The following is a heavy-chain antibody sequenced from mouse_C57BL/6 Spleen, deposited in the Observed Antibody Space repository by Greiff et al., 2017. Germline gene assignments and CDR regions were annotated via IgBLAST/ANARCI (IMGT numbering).Heavy chain of an antibody. CDR3: ARRLYFDY. Sequence: EVQLVESGGGLVKPGGSLKLSCAASGFTFSDYGMHWVRQAREKGLEWVAYISSGSSTIYYADTVKGRFPISRDNAKNTLFLQMTSLRSEDTAMYYCARRLYFDYWGQGTTLTVSS. D-gene: IGHD3-2*02. V-gene: IGHV5-17*01. J-gene: IGHJ2*01. CDR2: ISSGSSTI. CDR1: GFTFSDYG.